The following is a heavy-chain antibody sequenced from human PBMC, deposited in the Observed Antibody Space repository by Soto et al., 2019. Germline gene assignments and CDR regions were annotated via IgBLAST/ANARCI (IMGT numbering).Heavy chain of an antibody. J-gene: IGHJ4*02. D-gene: IGHD1-1*01. Sequence: ASVKVSCKASGYTFTSYAMHWVRQAPGQRLEWMGWINAGNGNTKYSQKFQGRVTITRDTSASTAYMELSSLRSEDTAVYYCARDSTTRRGTAFDYWGQGTMVTVYS. CDR2: INAGNGNT. V-gene: IGHV1-3*01. CDR1: GYTFTSYA. CDR3: ARDSTTRRGTAFDY.